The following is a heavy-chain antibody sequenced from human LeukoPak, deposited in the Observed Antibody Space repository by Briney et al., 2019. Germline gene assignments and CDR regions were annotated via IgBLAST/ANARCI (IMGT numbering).Heavy chain of an antibody. CDR2: IIPILGIA. J-gene: IGHJ4*02. Sequence: SVKVSCKASGGTFSSYAISWVRQAPGQGLEWMGRIIPILGIANYAQKFQGRVTITADKSTSTAYMELSSLRSEDTAVYYCARVGPDSGSYSYYFDYWGQGTLVTVSS. D-gene: IGHD3-10*01. CDR1: GGTFSSYA. V-gene: IGHV1-69*04. CDR3: ARVGPDSGSYSYYFDY.